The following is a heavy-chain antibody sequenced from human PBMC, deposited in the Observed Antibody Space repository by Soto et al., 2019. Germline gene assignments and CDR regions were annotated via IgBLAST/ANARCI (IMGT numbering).Heavy chain of an antibody. CDR1: GFTLTNYE. V-gene: IGHV3-48*03. J-gene: IGHJ4*02. D-gene: IGHD4-17*01. CDR3: ERVRLAYGEIEY. Sequence: GGSLRLSCAASGFTLTNYEMNWVRQAPGKGLEWVSYISSSGGTIYYADSVKGRFTISRDNAKNSLYLQMNSLRAEDTAVYYSERVRLAYGEIEYWGPATLVTVS. CDR2: ISSSGGTI.